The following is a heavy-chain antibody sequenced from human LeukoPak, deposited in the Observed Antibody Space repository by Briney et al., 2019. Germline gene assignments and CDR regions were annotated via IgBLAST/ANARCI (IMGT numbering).Heavy chain of an antibody. D-gene: IGHD5-18*01. CDR3: ARVSGVGNSYGYGDY. Sequence: ASVKVSCKASGYTFTSYYMHWVRQAPGQGLEWMGIINPSGGSTSYAQKFQGRVTMTRDMSTSTAYMELSSLRSEDTAVYYCARVSGVGNSYGYGDYWGQGTLVTVSS. CDR2: INPSGGST. J-gene: IGHJ4*02. V-gene: IGHV1-46*01. CDR1: GYTFTSYY.